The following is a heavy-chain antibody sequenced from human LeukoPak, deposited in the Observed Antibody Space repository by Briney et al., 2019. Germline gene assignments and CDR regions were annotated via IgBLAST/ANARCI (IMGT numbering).Heavy chain of an antibody. V-gene: IGHV3-23*01. CDR2: ISISGSKT. J-gene: IGHJ4*02. CDR1: EFDFSSHA. D-gene: IGHD4-17*01. CDR3: ANEIRPNDY. Sequence: GGSLRLSCAASEFDFSSHAMTWVRQAPGKGLEWVSAISISGSKTYYADSVKGRFTISRDNSKNALYLQMNSLRAEDTAVYYCANEIRPNDYWGQGTQVTVSS.